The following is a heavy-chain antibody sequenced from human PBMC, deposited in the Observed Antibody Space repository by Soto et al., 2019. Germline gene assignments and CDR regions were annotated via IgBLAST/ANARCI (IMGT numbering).Heavy chain of an antibody. CDR1: GYTLTELS. CDR3: ATFLNPPYGANRIG. J-gene: IGHJ4*02. V-gene: IGHV1-24*01. D-gene: IGHD1-26*01. CDR2: FDPEDGET. Sequence: ASVKGSCKVSGYTLTELSMHWVRQAPGKGLEWMGGFDPEDGETIYAQKFQGRVTMTEDTSTDTAYMELSSLRSEDTAVYYCATFLNPPYGANRIGWGQGTLVTVSS.